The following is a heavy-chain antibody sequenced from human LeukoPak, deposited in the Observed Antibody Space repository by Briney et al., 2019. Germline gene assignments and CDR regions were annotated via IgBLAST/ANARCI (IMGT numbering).Heavy chain of an antibody. D-gene: IGHD2-15*01. CDR2: ISAYNGDT. Sequence: ASVKVSCKASGYTFTTYGISWVRQAPGQGLEWMGWISAYNGDTSYAQKLQGRVTMTTDTSTSTAYMDLRSLRSDDTALYYCARDSSPYCSGGSCYSSIWGQGTLVTVSS. CDR1: GYTFTTYG. J-gene: IGHJ4*02. V-gene: IGHV1-18*01. CDR3: ARDSSPYCSGGSCYSSI.